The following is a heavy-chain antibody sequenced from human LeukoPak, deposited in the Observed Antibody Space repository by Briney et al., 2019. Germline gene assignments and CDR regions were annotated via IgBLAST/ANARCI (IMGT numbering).Heavy chain of an antibody. J-gene: IGHJ4*02. CDR2: ISGSGGST. CDR1: GFTFSSYA. D-gene: IGHD5-18*01. V-gene: IGHV3-23*01. CDR3: AKEARGYSYGYAFDY. Sequence: GGSLRLSCAASGFTFSSYAMSWFRQAPGKGLKGSSPISGSGGSTYYADSVKGRFTISRDNSKNTLYLQMNSLRAEDTAVYYCAKEARGYSYGYAFDYWGQGTLVTVSS.